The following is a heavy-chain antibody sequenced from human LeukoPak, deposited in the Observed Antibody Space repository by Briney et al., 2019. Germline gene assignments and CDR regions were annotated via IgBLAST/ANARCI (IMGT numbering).Heavy chain of an antibody. V-gene: IGHV3-7*01. CDR1: GFTFSTYW. CDR2: INEDGSEK. CDR3: ATRSQAPAN. J-gene: IGHJ4*02. D-gene: IGHD3-10*01. Sequence: GGSLRLSCAASGFTFSTYWMTWVRQAPGKGLEWVANINEDGSEKNYVDSVKGRFTISRGNAKNSLSLQVESLRVEDTAVYYCATRSQAPANWGQGTLVTVSS.